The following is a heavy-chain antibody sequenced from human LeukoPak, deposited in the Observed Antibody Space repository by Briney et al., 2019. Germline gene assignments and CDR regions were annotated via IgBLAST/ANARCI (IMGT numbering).Heavy chain of an antibody. CDR1: GFTINNYG. J-gene: IGHJ4*02. CDR3: VKGRGGNPRYYFDY. D-gene: IGHD2-15*01. V-gene: IGHV3-23*01. Sequence: GGSLRLSCEVSGFTINNYGMSWVRQAPGKGLGWVSTISGGTGIIHYADSVTGRFTISRDNPKNTLYLQMNSLRAEDTAVYYCVKGRGGNPRYYFDYWGQGTLVTVSS. CDR2: ISGGTGII.